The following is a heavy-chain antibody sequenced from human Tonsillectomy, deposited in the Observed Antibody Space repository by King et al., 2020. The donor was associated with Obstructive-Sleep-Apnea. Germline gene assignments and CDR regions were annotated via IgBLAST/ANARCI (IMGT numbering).Heavy chain of an antibody. Sequence: VQLVEAGGGLVQPGGSLRLSCAASGFTCSSYAIIWVRQAPGKVLEWVSAIGGSGSSTYYADSVKCRFTISRDNSKNTLYLQMNSLRAEDTALYYCAKEQSTVGGNGAFDIWGQGTMVTVSS. J-gene: IGHJ3*02. CDR2: IGGSGSST. CDR3: AKEQSTVGGNGAFDI. V-gene: IGHV3-23*04. D-gene: IGHD6-19*01. CDR1: GFTCSSYA.